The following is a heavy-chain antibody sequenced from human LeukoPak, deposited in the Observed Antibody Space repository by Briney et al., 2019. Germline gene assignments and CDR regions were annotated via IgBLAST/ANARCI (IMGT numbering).Heavy chain of an antibody. CDR2: IYYSGST. CDR1: GGSISSYY. CDR3: ASNYDSFAAHAFDI. V-gene: IGHV4-59*01. Sequence: SETLSLTCTVSGGSISSYYWSWIRQPPGKGLEWIGYIYYSGSTNYNPSLKSRVTISVDTSKNQFSLKLSSVTAADTAVYYCASNYDSFAAHAFDIWAKGQWSPSLQ. J-gene: IGHJ3*02. D-gene: IGHD3-10*01.